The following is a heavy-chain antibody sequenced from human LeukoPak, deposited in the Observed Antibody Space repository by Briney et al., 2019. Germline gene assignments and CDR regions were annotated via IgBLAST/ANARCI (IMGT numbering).Heavy chain of an antibody. J-gene: IGHJ3*02. Sequence: NPSETLSLTCAVYGGSFSSYCWSWIRQPPGKGLEWIGYIYYSGSTNYNPSLKSRVTISVDTSKNQFSLKLSSVTAADTAVYYCARDRDCSSTSCYTDAFDIWGQGTMVTVSS. D-gene: IGHD2-2*02. CDR1: GGSFSSYC. CDR2: IYYSGST. CDR3: ARDRDCSSTSCYTDAFDI. V-gene: IGHV4-59*01.